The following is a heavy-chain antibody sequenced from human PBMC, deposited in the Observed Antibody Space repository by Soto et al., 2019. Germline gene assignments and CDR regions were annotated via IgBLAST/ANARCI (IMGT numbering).Heavy chain of an antibody. D-gene: IGHD3-10*01. V-gene: IGHV5-51*01. CDR2: IYPGDSDT. Sequence: EVQLVQSGAEVKKPGESLKISCKGSGYSFTSYWIGWVRQMPGKGLEWMGIIYPGDSDTRYSPSFQGQVTISADKSISTAYLQWSSLKASDTAMYYCARPQSYGSGSPISYGMDVWGQGTTVTVSS. CDR1: GYSFTSYW. CDR3: ARPQSYGSGSPISYGMDV. J-gene: IGHJ6*02.